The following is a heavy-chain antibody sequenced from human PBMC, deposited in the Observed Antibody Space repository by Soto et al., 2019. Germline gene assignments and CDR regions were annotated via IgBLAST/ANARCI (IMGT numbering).Heavy chain of an antibody. CDR2: ISGSGGST. D-gene: IGHD3-22*01. CDR1: GFTFSSYA. Sequence: GGSLRLSCAASGFTFSSYAMSWVRQAPGKGLECVSAISGSGGSTYYADSVKGRFTISRDISKNTLYLQMNSLRAEVTAVYYCAKDDPYYYDSSGAYWGQGTLVTVSS. CDR3: AKDDPYYYDSSGAY. J-gene: IGHJ4*02. V-gene: IGHV3-23*01.